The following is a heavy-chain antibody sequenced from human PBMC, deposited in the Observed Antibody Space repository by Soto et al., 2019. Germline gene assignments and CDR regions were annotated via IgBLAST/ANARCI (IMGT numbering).Heavy chain of an antibody. J-gene: IGHJ4*02. Sequence: EVQLVESGGGLVKPGGSLRLSCAASGFTFSTYSMNWVRQAPGKGLEWVSAISSTSVNIYYADSVKGRFTISRDNAKNSLLLQMNSLRAEDTAVYYCSREARWAVTGPSPGDYWGQGTLVTVSS. CDR1: GFTFSTYS. V-gene: IGHV3-21*01. CDR3: SREARWAVTGPSPGDY. D-gene: IGHD6-19*01. CDR2: ISSTSVNI.